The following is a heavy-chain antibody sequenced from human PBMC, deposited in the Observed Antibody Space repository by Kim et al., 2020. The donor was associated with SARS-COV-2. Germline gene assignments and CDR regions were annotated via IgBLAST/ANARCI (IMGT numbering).Heavy chain of an antibody. J-gene: IGHJ4*02. Sequence: YTTYIPSFQGHVTISADKSISTAYLQWSSLKASDTAMYYCARLNGDLPDYWGQGTLVTVSS. CDR2: YT. V-gene: IGHV5-10-1*01. D-gene: IGHD4-17*01. CDR3: ARLNGDLPDY.